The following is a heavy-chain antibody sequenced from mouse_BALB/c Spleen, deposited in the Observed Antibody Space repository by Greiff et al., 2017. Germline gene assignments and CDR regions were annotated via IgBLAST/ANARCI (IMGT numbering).Heavy chain of an antibody. Sequence: EVQVVESGPSLVKPSQTLSLTCSVTGDSITSGYWNWIRKFPGNKLEYMGYISYSGSTYYNPSLKSRISITRDTSKNQYYLQLNSVTTEDTATYYCASVYYGNYGFAYWGQGTLVTVSA. CDR3: ASVYYGNYGFAY. V-gene: IGHV3-8*02. CDR2: ISYSGST. CDR1: GDSITSGY. J-gene: IGHJ3*01. D-gene: IGHD2-1*01.